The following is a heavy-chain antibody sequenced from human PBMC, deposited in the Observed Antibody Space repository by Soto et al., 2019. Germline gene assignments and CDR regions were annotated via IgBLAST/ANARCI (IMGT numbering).Heavy chain of an antibody. Sequence: LKISCKGSGYRFTSYWIGWVRQMPGKGLEWMGIIYLGDSNTRYSPSFQGQVTISADKSISTAYLQWSSLKASDTAIYYCARQEYCSSTSCYTVDSWGQGTLVTVSS. CDR1: GYRFTSYW. CDR2: IYLGDSNT. V-gene: IGHV5-51*01. CDR3: ARQEYCSSTSCYTVDS. D-gene: IGHD2-2*02. J-gene: IGHJ4*02.